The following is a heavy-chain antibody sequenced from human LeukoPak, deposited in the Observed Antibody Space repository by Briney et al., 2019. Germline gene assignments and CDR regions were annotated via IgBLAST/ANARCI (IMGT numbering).Heavy chain of an antibody. J-gene: IGHJ4*02. CDR3: ATEVDSSGYFDY. CDR2: IYHSGST. Sequence: SETLSLTCAVSGGSISSSNWWSWVRQPPGKGLEWIGEIYHSGSTNYNPSLKSRVTISVDRSKNQFSLKLSSVTAADTAVYYCATEVDSSGYFDYWGQGTLVTVSS. V-gene: IGHV4-4*02. D-gene: IGHD3-22*01. CDR1: GGSISSSNW.